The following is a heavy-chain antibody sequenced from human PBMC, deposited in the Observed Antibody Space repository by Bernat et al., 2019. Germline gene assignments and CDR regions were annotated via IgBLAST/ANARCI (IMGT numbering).Heavy chain of an antibody. CDR1: GFTFRGFA. Sequence: QVHLVESGGGVVQAGGSLRLSCAASGFTFRGFAMHWARQAPGKGREWGAGILYDGSNKYYADTRRGRFTISRDNSKNTLYLQMNSLRAEDMAVYYCARQAVAGKETLDYWGQGTLVTVSS. CDR3: ARQAVAGKETLDY. D-gene: IGHD6-19*01. CDR2: ILYDGSNK. V-gene: IGHV3-30*01. J-gene: IGHJ4*02.